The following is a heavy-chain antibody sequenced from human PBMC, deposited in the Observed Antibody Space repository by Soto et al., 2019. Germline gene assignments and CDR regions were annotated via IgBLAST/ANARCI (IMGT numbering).Heavy chain of an antibody. CDR3: ARWSPVNRAYEI. CDR1: GGSINSGNYA. V-gene: IGHV4-30-2*01. D-gene: IGHD3-16*02. CDR2: IYHSGST. Sequence: QLQLQEAGSGLVQPSQTLSLTCAVSGGSINSGNYAWSWVRQPQGKGPEWIGHIYHSGSTFYRASPKSRLTISLDVSKDQFFMDLRSVTAADTAIYYCARWSPVNRAYEIWGRGTRVTVSS. J-gene: IGHJ3*02.